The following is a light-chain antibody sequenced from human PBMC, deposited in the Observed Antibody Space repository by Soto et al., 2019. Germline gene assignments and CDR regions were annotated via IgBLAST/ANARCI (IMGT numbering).Light chain of an antibody. J-gene: IGKJ1*01. CDR1: QSVSSSY. V-gene: IGKV3-15*01. Sequence: EIVLTQSPATLSLSQGERATLSCRASQSVSSSYLAWYQQKPGQAPRLLIYGASTRATGVPGRFSGTGSGTEFTLTISSLQSEDSAVYYCQQYNHWWTFGQGTKVDIK. CDR2: GAS. CDR3: QQYNHWWT.